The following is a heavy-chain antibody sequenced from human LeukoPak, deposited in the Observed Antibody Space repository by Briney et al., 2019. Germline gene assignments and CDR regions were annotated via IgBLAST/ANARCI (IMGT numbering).Heavy chain of an antibody. J-gene: IGHJ4*02. V-gene: IGHV3-33*01. D-gene: IGHD6-19*01. Sequence: GRSLRLSCATSGFTFSSYGILWVRQAPGKGLEWVAVIWYDGSNKYYADSVKGRFTISRDQPKNTAYLQMNNVRVEDTAVYYCARLGSGWSIDYWGQGTLVTVSS. CDR1: GFTFSSYG. CDR3: ARLGSGWSIDY. CDR2: IWYDGSNK.